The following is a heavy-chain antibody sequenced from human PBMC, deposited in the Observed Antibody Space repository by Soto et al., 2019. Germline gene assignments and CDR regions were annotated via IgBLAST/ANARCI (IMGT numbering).Heavy chain of an antibody. Sequence: EVQLVESGGGLVQPGGSLRLSCAASGFTFSSYSMNWFRQAQGKGLEWVSYISSSSSTIYYADSVKGRFTISRDNAKNSLYLQMNSLRAEDTAVYYCARDLRTRTTVDDYWGQGTLVTVSS. D-gene: IGHD4-17*01. V-gene: IGHV3-48*01. CDR1: GFTFSSYS. CDR3: ARDLRTRTTVDDY. CDR2: ISSSSSTI. J-gene: IGHJ4*02.